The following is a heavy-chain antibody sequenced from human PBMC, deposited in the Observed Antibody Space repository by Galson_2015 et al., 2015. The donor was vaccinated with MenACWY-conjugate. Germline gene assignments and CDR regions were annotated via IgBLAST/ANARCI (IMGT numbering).Heavy chain of an antibody. J-gene: IGHJ4*02. V-gene: IGHV3-23*01. Sequence: SLRLSCAAPGFTFTNYAMNWVRQAPGKGLEWVSSIGGSGTTYYADSVKGRFTISRDNPKNMVYLQMNSLRAEDTAIYYCAKSMTILDYWGQGTLVTVSS. D-gene: IGHD4/OR15-4a*01. CDR3: AKSMTILDY. CDR1: GFTFTNYA. CDR2: IGGSGTT.